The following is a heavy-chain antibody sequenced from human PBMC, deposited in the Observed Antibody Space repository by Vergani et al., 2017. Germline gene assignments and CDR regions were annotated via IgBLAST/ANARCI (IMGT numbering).Heavy chain of an antibody. CDR3: AATRILQQFSNYELDY. V-gene: IGHV1-58*02. CDR2: IVVGRGNT. Sequence: QMQLVQSGPEVKKPGTSVKVSCKASGFTFTSSAMQWVRQARGQRLEWIGWIVVGRGNTNYAQKFQERVTITRDMSTSTAYMELSSLRSEDTAVYYCAATRILQQFSNYELDYWGQGTLVTVSS. J-gene: IGHJ4*02. CDR1: GFTFTSSA. D-gene: IGHD4-11*01.